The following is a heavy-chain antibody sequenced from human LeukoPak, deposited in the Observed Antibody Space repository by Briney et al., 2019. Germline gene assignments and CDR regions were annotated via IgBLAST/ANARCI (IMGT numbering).Heavy chain of an antibody. CDR2: IIPIFGTA. CDR3: AREPRGRITGTTGPYYYYMDV. CDR1: GGTFSSYA. Sequence: SVKVSCKASGGTFSSYAISWVRQAPGQGLEWMGGIIPIFGTANYAQKFQGGVTITADESTSTAYMELSSLRSEDTAVYYCAREPRGRITGTTGPYYYYMDVWGKGTTVTVSS. V-gene: IGHV1-69*13. J-gene: IGHJ6*03. D-gene: IGHD1-7*01.